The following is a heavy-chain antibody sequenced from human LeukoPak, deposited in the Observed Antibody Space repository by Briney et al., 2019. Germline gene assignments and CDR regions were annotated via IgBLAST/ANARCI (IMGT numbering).Heavy chain of an antibody. CDR1: GFTFSSYG. Sequence: GGSLRLSCAASGFTFSSYGMHWVRQAPGKGLEWVAFIRYDGSNKYYADSVKGRFTISRDNSKNTLYLQMNSLRAEDTAVYYCAKGDILTGYYEYYFDYWGQGTLVTVSS. J-gene: IGHJ4*02. V-gene: IGHV3-30*02. CDR2: IRYDGSNK. D-gene: IGHD3-9*01. CDR3: AKGDILTGYYEYYFDY.